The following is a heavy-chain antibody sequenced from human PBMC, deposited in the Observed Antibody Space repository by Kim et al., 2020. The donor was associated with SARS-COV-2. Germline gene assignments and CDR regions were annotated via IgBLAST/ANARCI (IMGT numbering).Heavy chain of an antibody. D-gene: IGHD5-18*01. J-gene: IGHJ6*02. CDR1: GGSVSSGSYY. Sequence: SETLSLTCTVSGGSVSSGSYYWSWIRQPPGKGLEWIGYIYYSGSTNYNPSLKSRVTISVDTSKNQFSLKLSSVTAADTAVYYCARAERGYSYGYPYYYYGMDVWGQGTTVTVSS. CDR2: IYYSGST. CDR3: ARAERGYSYGYPYYYYGMDV. V-gene: IGHV4-61*01.